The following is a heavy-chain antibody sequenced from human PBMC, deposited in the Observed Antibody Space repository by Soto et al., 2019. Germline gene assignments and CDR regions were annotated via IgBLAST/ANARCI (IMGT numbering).Heavy chain of an antibody. V-gene: IGHV3-30*03. CDR1: GFTFSSYG. D-gene: IGHD6-13*01. Sequence: QVQLVESGGGVVQPGRSLRLSCAASGFTFSSYGMHWVRQAPGKGLEWVALISYDGSDKYYADSVKGRFTISRDNSKNPRYLQMNSLRVEDTAVYYCGAGQYFSDYWGQGPLVTVSS. J-gene: IGHJ4*02. CDR3: GAGQYFSDY. CDR2: ISYDGSDK.